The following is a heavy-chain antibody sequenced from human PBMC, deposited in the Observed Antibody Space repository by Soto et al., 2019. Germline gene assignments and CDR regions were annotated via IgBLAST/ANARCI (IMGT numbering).Heavy chain of an antibody. D-gene: IGHD1-1*01. CDR3: ARAGSSWNVLVS. Sequence: QVQLVQSGAEVKKPGASVKVSCSTSGYTFTSYAMHWVRQAPGQRLEWLGWINTDNGKTRYSENFQDRVTITRDTPADTAYMELRSLRSEDTAVYCCARAGSSWNVLVSGGQGTRGNVAS. CDR2: INTDNGKT. J-gene: IGHJ4*02. CDR1: GYTFTSYA. V-gene: IGHV1-3*04.